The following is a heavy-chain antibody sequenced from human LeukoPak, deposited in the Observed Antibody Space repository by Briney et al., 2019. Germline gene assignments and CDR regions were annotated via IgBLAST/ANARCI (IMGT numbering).Heavy chain of an antibody. V-gene: IGHV1-3*01. J-gene: IGHJ5*02. Sequence: GASVKVSCTASGYTFTDFAMHWVRQAPGQRLEWMGWINAGNGNTEYSQRFQGRVTITRDTSASTAYMELSSLRSEDTAVYYCARGPDRGNWFDPWGQGTLVTVPS. CDR3: ARGPDRGNWFDP. CDR1: GYTFTDFA. CDR2: INAGNGNT.